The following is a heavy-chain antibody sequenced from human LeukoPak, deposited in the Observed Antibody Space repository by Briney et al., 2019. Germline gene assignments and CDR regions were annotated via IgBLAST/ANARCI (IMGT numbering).Heavy chain of an antibody. Sequence: GGSLRLSCAASGFTFSDYYMSWIRQAPGKGLEWVSYISSSGSTIYYADSMKGRFTISSDNAKNSLYLQMNSLRAEDTAVYYCARDSPRSSGYYSRRGYWFDPWGQGTLVTVSS. V-gene: IGHV3-11*01. CDR2: ISSSGSTI. J-gene: IGHJ5*02. D-gene: IGHD3-22*01. CDR1: GFTFSDYY. CDR3: ARDSPRSSGYYSRRGYWFDP.